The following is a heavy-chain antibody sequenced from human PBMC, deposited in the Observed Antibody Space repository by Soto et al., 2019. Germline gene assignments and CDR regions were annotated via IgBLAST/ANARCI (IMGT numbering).Heavy chain of an antibody. Sequence: GGSLRLSCAASGFTFSSYAMSWFRQAPGKGLEWVSAISGSGVSTYYADSVKGRFTISRDNSKNTLYLQMNSLRAEDTAVYYCAKSPGMYYYDSSGYYHYDYWGQGTLVTVSS. D-gene: IGHD3-22*01. CDR2: ISGSGVST. CDR1: GFTFSSYA. CDR3: AKSPGMYYYDSSGYYHYDY. J-gene: IGHJ4*01. V-gene: IGHV3-23*01.